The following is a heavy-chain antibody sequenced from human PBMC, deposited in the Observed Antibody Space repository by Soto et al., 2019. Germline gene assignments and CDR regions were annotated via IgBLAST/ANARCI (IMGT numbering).Heavy chain of an antibody. V-gene: IGHV1-46*01. Sequence: ASVKVSCKASGYTFTSYYMHWVRQAPGQGLEWMGIINPSGGSTSYAQKFQGRVTMTRDTSTSTVYMELSSLRSEDTAVYYCARVLGYSGFYYYYGMDVWGQGTTVTVSS. CDR1: GYTFTSYY. D-gene: IGHD3-22*01. J-gene: IGHJ6*02. CDR3: ARVLGYSGFYYYYGMDV. CDR2: INPSGGST.